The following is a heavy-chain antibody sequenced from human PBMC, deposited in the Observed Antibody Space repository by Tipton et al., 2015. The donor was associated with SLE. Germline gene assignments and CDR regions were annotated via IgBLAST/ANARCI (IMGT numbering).Heavy chain of an antibody. CDR2: VNHSGST. Sequence: TLSLTCAVYGGSFSDYFWTWIRQSPGKGLEWIGDVNHSGSTDYHPFLKSRVTMSVDTSKNQFSLKLTSVTAADTALYYCARCTIFGVVRGSFDSWGQGTLVTVS. V-gene: IGHV4-34*01. CDR1: GGSFSDYF. J-gene: IGHJ4*02. D-gene: IGHD3-3*01. CDR3: ARCTIFGVVRGSFDS.